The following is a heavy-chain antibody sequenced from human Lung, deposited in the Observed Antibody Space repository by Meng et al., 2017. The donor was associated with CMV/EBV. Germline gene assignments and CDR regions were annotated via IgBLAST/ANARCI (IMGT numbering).Heavy chain of an antibody. Sequence: QVQVQDAGPGLVKPSGTLSLTCGVSGVSISSNIRWTWVRQPPGKGLEWIGDIDDSGSTNYNPSLNSRISISLDKSKNHFSLKVNSVTAADTAVYYCARGKQDAWELLAYWGQGALVTVSS. D-gene: IGHD1-26*01. V-gene: IGHV4-4*02. CDR3: ARGKQDAWELLAY. J-gene: IGHJ4*02. CDR1: GVSISSNIR. CDR2: IDDSGST.